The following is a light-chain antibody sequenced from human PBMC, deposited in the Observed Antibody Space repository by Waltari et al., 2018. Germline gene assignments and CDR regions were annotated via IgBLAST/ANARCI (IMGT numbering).Light chain of an antibody. CDR1: SRDVGDFEY. Sequence: SALTQPASVSGSPGQSVTISCPGTSRDVGDFEYVPWFQQHPGKAPKLLIYDVFSRPSGVSNRFSASKSGNTASLTISGLQAEDEANYFCNSYSTSSAPAFGGGTKLTVL. V-gene: IGLV2-14*03. J-gene: IGLJ2*01. CDR2: DVF. CDR3: NSYSTSSAPA.